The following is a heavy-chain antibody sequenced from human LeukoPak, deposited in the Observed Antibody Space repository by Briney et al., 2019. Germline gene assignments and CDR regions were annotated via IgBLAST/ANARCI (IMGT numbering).Heavy chain of an antibody. J-gene: IGHJ4*02. Sequence: GGSLRLSCAASGFTFSSYAMSWVRQAPGKGLEWVSAISGSGGSTCYADSVKGRFTISRDNSKNTLYLQMNSLRAEDTAVYYCAKGMVRGVIIKVPFDYWGQGTLVTVSS. CDR1: GFTFSSYA. V-gene: IGHV3-23*01. CDR2: ISGSGGST. D-gene: IGHD3-10*01. CDR3: AKGMVRGVIIKVPFDY.